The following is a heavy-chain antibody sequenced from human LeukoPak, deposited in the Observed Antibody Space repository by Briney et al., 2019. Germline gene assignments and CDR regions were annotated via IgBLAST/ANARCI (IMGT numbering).Heavy chain of an antibody. Sequence: GSLRLSCAASGLTFSTYAMSWVRQAPGKGLEWVSTISDNGGATYYADSVKGRFTLSRDNSENTLYLQMNSLRADDTAVYYCARDLPVGDYFDYWGQGTLVTVSS. CDR3: ARDLPVGDYFDY. J-gene: IGHJ4*02. V-gene: IGHV3-23*01. D-gene: IGHD2-8*02. CDR1: GLTFSTYA. CDR2: ISDNGGAT.